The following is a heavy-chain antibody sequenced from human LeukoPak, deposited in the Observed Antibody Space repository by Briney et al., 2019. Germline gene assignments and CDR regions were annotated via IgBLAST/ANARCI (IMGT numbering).Heavy chain of an antibody. CDR3: ARGGRGSAAVVAPRSFDI. D-gene: IGHD3-22*01. Sequence: GGSLRLSCAASGFTFSNYNMNWVRQAPGKGLEWVSHITSSSTIYYADSVKGRFTISRDNAKNSLYLQMNSLRAEDSALYYCARGGRGSAAVVAPRSFDIWGQGTMVTVSS. J-gene: IGHJ3*02. CDR1: GFTFSNYN. CDR2: ITSSSTI. V-gene: IGHV3-48*01.